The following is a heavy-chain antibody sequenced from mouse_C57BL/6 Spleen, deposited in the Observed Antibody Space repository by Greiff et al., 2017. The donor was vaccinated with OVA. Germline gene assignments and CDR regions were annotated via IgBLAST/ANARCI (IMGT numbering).Heavy chain of an antibody. Sequence: VQLQQSGAELVKPGASVKLSCTASGFNIKDYYMHWVKQRTEQGLEWIGRIDPEDGDTKYAPKFQGKATITADTSSNTAYLQLSSLTSEDTAVYYCARGYYSNPFAYWGQGTLVTVSA. D-gene: IGHD2-5*01. CDR1: GFNIKDYY. CDR2: IDPEDGDT. V-gene: IGHV14-2*01. J-gene: IGHJ3*01. CDR3: ARGYYSNPFAY.